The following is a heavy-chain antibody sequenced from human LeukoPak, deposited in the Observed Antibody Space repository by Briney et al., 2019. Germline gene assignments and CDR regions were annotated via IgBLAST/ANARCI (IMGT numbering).Heavy chain of an antibody. Sequence: SVKVSCKASGGTFSSYAISWVRQAPGQGLEWMGRIIPILGIANYAQKFQGRVTITADKSTSTAYMELSSLRSEDTAVYYCAQSPGWFGVDYWGQGTLVTLSS. D-gene: IGHD3-10*01. CDR3: AQSPGWFGVDY. CDR1: GGTFSSYA. J-gene: IGHJ4*02. V-gene: IGHV1-69*04. CDR2: IIPILGIA.